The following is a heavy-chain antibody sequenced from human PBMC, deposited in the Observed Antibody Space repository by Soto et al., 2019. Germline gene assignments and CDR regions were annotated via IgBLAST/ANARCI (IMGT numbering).Heavy chain of an antibody. CDR1: GGSISSGDYY. Sequence: LTCTVSGGSISSGDYYWSWIRQPPGKGLEWIGYIYYSGSTYYNPSLKSRVTISVDTSKNQFSLKLSSVTAADTAVYYCARVGRYCSGGSCYPGVLYYYYGMDVWGQGTTVTVSS. CDR3: ARVGRYCSGGSCYPGVLYYYYGMDV. D-gene: IGHD2-15*01. J-gene: IGHJ6*02. CDR2: IYYSGST. V-gene: IGHV4-30-4*01.